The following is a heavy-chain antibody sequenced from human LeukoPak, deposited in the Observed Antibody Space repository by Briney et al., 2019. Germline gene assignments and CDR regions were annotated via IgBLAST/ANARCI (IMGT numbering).Heavy chain of an antibody. V-gene: IGHV1-2*02. J-gene: IGHJ4*02. Sequence: GASVKVSCKASGYTFTGYYMHWVRQAPGQGLEWMGWINPNSGGTNYAQKFQGRVTITRDTSISTAYMELSRLRSDDTAVYYCARDRGLELLNENFDYWGQGTLVTVSS. D-gene: IGHD1-7*01. CDR1: GYTFTGYY. CDR2: INPNSGGT. CDR3: ARDRGLELLNENFDY.